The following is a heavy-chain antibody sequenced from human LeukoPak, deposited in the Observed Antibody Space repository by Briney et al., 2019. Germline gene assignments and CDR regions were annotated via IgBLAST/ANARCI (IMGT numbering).Heavy chain of an antibody. CDR1: GGSISTSDYY. CDR3: ARDVTVRGSPYRRYFDF. J-gene: IGHJ4*02. V-gene: IGHV4-39*07. CDR2: LYDAGNT. D-gene: IGHD3-10*01. Sequence: PSETLSLTCTVSGGSISTSDYYWGWVRQPPGKGLEWIGSLYDAGNTYYNPSLKSRVAISVDTAKKQVSLRLTSLTAADTAVYYCARDVTVRGSPYRRYFDFWGQGSLVAVSS.